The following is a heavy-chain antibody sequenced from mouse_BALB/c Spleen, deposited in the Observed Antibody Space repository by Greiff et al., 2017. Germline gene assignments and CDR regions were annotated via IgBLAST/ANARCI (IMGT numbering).Heavy chain of an antibody. CDR1: GYTFTSYD. CDR2: IFPGDGST. V-gene: IGHV1S56*01. D-gene: IGHD2-12*01. J-gene: IGHJ4*01. CDR3: ARRIRRIYAIDC. Sequence: QVHVKQSGADLVKPGASVKLSCKASGYTFTSYDLNWVRQRPEQGIEWIGWIFPGDGSTKYNEKFKGKATLTTDKSSSAAFMQLSRLTSEDSAVYFLARRIRRIYAIDCWGQGTSVTVSP.